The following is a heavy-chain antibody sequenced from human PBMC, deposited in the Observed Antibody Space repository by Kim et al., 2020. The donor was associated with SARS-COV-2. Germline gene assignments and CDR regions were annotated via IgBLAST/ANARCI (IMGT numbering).Heavy chain of an antibody. CDR1: GFTFSSYG. Sequence: GGSLRLSCAASGFTFSSYGMHWVRQAPGKGLEWVAVISYDGSNKYYADSVKGRFTISRDNSKNTLYLQMNSLRAEDTAVYYCAKGRGWFGELGYFDYWGQGTLVTVSS. CDR2: ISYDGSNK. CDR3: AKGRGWFGELGYFDY. V-gene: IGHV3-30*18. J-gene: IGHJ4*02. D-gene: IGHD3-10*01.